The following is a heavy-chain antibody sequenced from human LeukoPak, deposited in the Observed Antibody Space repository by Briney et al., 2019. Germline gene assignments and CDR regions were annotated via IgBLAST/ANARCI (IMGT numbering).Heavy chain of an antibody. D-gene: IGHD3-10*01. J-gene: IGHJ4*02. CDR1: GFTFSSYG. CDR2: IWYDGSNK. Sequence: GGSLRLSCAASGFTFSSYGMHWVRQAPGKGLEWVAVIWYDGSNKYYADSVKGRFTISRDNSKNTLYLQMNSLRAEDTAVYYCAREGGSGSSLYHFDYWGQGTLVTVSS. CDR3: AREGGSGSSLYHFDY. V-gene: IGHV3-33*08.